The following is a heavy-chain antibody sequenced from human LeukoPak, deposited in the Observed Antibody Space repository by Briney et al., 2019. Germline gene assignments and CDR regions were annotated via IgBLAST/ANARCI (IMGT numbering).Heavy chain of an antibody. J-gene: IGHJ3*02. CDR2: ISSSSNYI. CDR3: ARDFGPSTAAWGAFDI. Sequence: GGSLRLSCAASGFTFSSYNMNWVRQAPGKGLEWVASISSSSNYIYYVDSVKGRFTISRDNAKKSLYLQMNSLRAEDTAVYYCARDFGPSTAAWGAFDIWAQGTMVIVSS. V-gene: IGHV3-21*01. D-gene: IGHD6-6*01. CDR1: GFTFSSYN.